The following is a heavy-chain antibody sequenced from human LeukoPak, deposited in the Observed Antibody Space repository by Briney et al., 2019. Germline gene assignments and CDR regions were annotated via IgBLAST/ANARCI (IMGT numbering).Heavy chain of an antibody. Sequence: PGGSLRLSCAASGFTFSSYGMHWVRQAPGKGLEWVAFIRYDGSNKYYADSVKGRFTISRDNSKNTLYLHVNSLRPEDTAVYYCARENFWSGKAFDYWGQGTLVTVSS. V-gene: IGHV3-30*02. CDR3: ARENFWSGKAFDY. J-gene: IGHJ4*02. CDR2: IRYDGSNK. CDR1: GFTFSSYG. D-gene: IGHD3-3*01.